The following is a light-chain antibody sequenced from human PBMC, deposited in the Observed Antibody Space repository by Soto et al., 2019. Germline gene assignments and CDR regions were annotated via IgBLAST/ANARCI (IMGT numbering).Light chain of an antibody. CDR3: QQYNSYLWT. J-gene: IGKJ1*01. CDR2: KAS. V-gene: IGKV1-5*03. CDR1: QSISSW. Sequence: DIQMTQSPSTLYASVGDRVIIICRASQSISSWLAWYQQKPGKAPKLLIYKASSLESGVPSRFSGSGSGTEFTLTISSLQPDDFASYYCQQYNSYLWTFGQGTNVDIK.